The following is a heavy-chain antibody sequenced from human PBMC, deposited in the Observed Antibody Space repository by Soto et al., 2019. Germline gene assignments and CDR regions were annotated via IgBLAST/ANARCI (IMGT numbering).Heavy chain of an antibody. CDR2: INSDGTNT. D-gene: IGHD1-26*01. CDR1: GFNFNTYW. J-gene: IGHJ4*02. V-gene: IGHV3-74*01. CDR3: TRDGGGRYYGGFDN. Sequence: EVQFVESGGGFVQPGGCLRLSCEISGFNFNTYWMNWVRQAPGEGVVWVSRINSDGTNTDYADSVKGRFTISRDNAKKTLYLDMSSLRVDDTAVYYCTRDGGGRYYGGFDNWGQGTLVTVSS.